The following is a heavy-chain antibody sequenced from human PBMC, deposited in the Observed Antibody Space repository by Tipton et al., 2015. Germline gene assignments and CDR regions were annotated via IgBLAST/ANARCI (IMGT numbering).Heavy chain of an antibody. Sequence: QLVQSGGGVVQPGGSLRLSCAASGFIFSGYGMHWVRQAPGKGLEWVAVTSYDGSNKYYEDSVKGRFTISRDNSKNTLYLQMNSLRAEDTAVYYCARDYFEGTGSPHDYFYYGTDVWGQGTTVTVSS. CDR2: TSYDGSNK. J-gene: IGHJ6*02. V-gene: IGHV3-30*03. CDR3: ARDYFEGTGSPHDYFYYGTDV. CDR1: GFIFSGYG. D-gene: IGHD3-10*01.